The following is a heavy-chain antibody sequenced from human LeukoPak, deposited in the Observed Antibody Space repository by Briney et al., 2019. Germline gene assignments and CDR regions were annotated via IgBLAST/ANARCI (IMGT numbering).Heavy chain of an antibody. D-gene: IGHD3-10*01. Sequence: SETLSLTCTVSDGSISSRSYYWGWIRQPPGKGLEWIGTIYYSGTTYYNSSLKGRVTMSIDTSKNQFSLKLSSVTAADTAVYYCARHSEYYSGAGSASGYFDYWGQGTLVTVSS. CDR2: IYYSGTT. CDR1: DGSISSRSYY. J-gene: IGHJ4*02. V-gene: IGHV4-39*01. CDR3: ARHSEYYSGAGSASGYFDY.